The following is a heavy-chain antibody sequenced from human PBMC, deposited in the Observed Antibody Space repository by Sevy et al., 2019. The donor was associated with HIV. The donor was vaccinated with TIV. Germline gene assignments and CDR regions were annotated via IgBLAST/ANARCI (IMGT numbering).Heavy chain of an antibody. CDR3: TEEDIVLGEDNYYGMDV. CDR1: GFTFDRYW. J-gene: IGHJ6*02. Sequence: GGSLRLSCAASGFTFDRYWMSWVRQAPGKGLEWVANINQGGGAKNYVDSVEGRFTISRDTSKNTVYLEMKSLRAEGTAVYYCTEEDIVLGEDNYYGMDVWGHGTTVTVSS. D-gene: IGHD2-15*01. V-gene: IGHV3-7*03. CDR2: INQGGGAK.